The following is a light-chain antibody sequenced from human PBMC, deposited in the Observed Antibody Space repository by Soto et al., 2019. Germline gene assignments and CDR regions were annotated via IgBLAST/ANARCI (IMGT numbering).Light chain of an antibody. CDR2: AAS. Sequence: EIVLTQSPGTLALSPGERATLSCRASRSFSSSYLAWYQQMPGQAPRLLIYAASSRATGIPDRFSGSGSGTDFTLTISRLEPEDFAVYYCQQYGSSPFGGGTKVEIK. J-gene: IGKJ4*01. V-gene: IGKV3-20*01. CDR1: RSFSSSY. CDR3: QQYGSSP.